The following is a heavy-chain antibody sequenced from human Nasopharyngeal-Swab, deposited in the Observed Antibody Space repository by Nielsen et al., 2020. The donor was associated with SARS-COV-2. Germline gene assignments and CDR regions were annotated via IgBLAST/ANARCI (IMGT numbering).Heavy chain of an antibody. CDR3: AKDFESSGYYFGY. CDR1: GFTFSDYY. Sequence: GESLKISCAASGFTFSDYYMSWIRQAPGKGLEWVSYISSSGSTIYYADSVKGRFTISRDNAKNSLYLQMNSLRAEDTAVYYCAKDFESSGYYFGYWGQGTLVTVSS. D-gene: IGHD3-22*01. CDR2: ISSSGSTI. J-gene: IGHJ4*02. V-gene: IGHV3-11*01.